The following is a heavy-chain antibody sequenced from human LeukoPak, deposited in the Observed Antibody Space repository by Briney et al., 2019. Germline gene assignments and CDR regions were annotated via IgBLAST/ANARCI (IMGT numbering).Heavy chain of an antibody. CDR2: ISGSGGST. J-gene: IGHJ4*02. CDR3: AKDPAGSYYGWLDY. D-gene: IGHD1-26*01. CDR1: GFTFSSYA. V-gene: IGHV3-23*01. Sequence: GGSLRLSCAASGFTFSSYAMSWVRPAPGRGLEWVSAISGSGGSTYYADSVKGRFTISRDNSKNTLYLQMNSLRAEDTAVYYCAKDPAGSYYGWLDYWGQGTLVTVSS.